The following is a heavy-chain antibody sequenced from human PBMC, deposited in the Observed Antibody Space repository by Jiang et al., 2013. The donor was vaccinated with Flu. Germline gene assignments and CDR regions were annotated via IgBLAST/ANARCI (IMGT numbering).Heavy chain of an antibody. CDR1: GGTFSSYA. CDR3: ARTRGLFKDIVVVVAATGGFDP. V-gene: IGHV1-69*01. Sequence: GAEVKKPGSSVKVSCKASGGTFSSYAISWVRQAPGQGLEWMGGIIPIFGTANYAQKFQGRVTITADESTSTAYMELSSLRSEDTAVYYCARTRGLFKDIVVVVAATGGFDPWGQGTLGHRLL. D-gene: IGHD2-15*01. J-gene: IGHJ5*02. CDR2: IIPIFGTA.